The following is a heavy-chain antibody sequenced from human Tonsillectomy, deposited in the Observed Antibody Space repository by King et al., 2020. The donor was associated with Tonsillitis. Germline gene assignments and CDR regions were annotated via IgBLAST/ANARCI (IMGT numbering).Heavy chain of an antibody. D-gene: IGHD5-24*01. CDR2: ISYDGNNN. V-gene: IGHV3-30*18. J-gene: IGHJ4*02. Sequence: VQLVESGGGVVQPGRSLGLSCEVSGLTFSSHAMHWARQAPGRVLEWVAAISYDGNNNYYADYVKGRFTIPRDNSKNTLYLQMNSLRAEDTAVYYCAKGTRELDYWGQGPLVTVSS. CDR1: GLTFSSHA. CDR3: AKGTRELDY.